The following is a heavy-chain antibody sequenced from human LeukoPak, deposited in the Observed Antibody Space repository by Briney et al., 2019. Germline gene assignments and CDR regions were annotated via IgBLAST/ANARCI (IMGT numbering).Heavy chain of an antibody. CDR2: ISSSSSTI. CDR3: ARDLRIVVDPRGY. Sequence: GGSLRLSCAASGFTFSSYSMNWVRQAPGKGLEWVSYISSSSSTIYYADSVKGRFTISRDNAKNSLYLQMNSLRAEDTAVYYCARDLRIVVDPRGYWGQGTLVTVSS. D-gene: IGHD3-22*01. J-gene: IGHJ4*02. CDR1: GFTFSSYS. V-gene: IGHV3-48*01.